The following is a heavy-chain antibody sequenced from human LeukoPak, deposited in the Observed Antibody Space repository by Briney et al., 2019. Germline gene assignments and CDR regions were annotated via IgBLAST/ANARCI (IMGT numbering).Heavy chain of an antibody. CDR2: FYYTGYT. CDR3: ARDSSGYLYYFDY. CDR1: GGSISGYY. J-gene: IGHJ4*02. D-gene: IGHD3-22*01. V-gene: IGHV4-59*12. Sequence: SETLSLTCSVSGGSISGYYWSWIRQPPGKGLEWIGYFYYTGYTNYNPSLKSRVAISVDTSKNQFSLYLTSVTAEDTAVYYCARDSSGYLYYFDYWGQGTLVTVSS.